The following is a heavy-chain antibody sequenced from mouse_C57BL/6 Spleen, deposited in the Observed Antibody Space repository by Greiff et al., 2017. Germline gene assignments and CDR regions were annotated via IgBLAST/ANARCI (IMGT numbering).Heavy chain of an antibody. Sequence: QVHVKQSGAELVRPGASVTLSCKASGYTFTDYEMHWVKQTPVHGLEWIGAIDPETGGTAYNQKFKGKAILTADKSSSTAYMELRSLTSEDSAVYYCTDTTVVATGFDYWGQGTTLTVSS. CDR3: TDTTVVATGFDY. J-gene: IGHJ2*01. D-gene: IGHD1-1*01. CDR2: IDPETGGT. V-gene: IGHV1-15*01. CDR1: GYTFTDYE.